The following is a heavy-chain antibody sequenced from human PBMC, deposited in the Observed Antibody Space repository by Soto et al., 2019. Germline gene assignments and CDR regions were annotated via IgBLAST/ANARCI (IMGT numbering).Heavy chain of an antibody. CDR3: ARQDRVVAEGRWFDP. Sequence: SETLSLTCTVSGYSISSGYHWACIRQPPGKGLEWLGSVHYSGNTYYNPSLKSRLTISVDKSKNQFSLNLSSVTAADTAVYYCARQDRVVAEGRWFDPWGQGTLVTVSS. V-gene: IGHV4-38-2*02. CDR1: GYSISSGYH. D-gene: IGHD2-15*01. J-gene: IGHJ5*02. CDR2: VHYSGNT.